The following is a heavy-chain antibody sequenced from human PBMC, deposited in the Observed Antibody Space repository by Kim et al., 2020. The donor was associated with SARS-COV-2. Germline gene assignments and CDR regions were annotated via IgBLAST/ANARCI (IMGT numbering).Heavy chain of an antibody. CDR1: GGTFSSYA. V-gene: IGHV1-69*13. CDR2: IIPIFGTA. Sequence: SVKVSCKASGGTFSSYAISWVRQAPGQGLEWMGGIIPIFGTANYAQKFQGRVTITADESTSTAYMELSSLRSEDTAVYYCARFNYYYGSGSSGGYFDYWGQGTLVTVSS. J-gene: IGHJ4*02. CDR3: ARFNYYYGSGSSGGYFDY. D-gene: IGHD3-10*01.